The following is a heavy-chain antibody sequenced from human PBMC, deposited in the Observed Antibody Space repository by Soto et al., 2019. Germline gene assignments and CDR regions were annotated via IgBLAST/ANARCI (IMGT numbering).Heavy chain of an antibody. Sequence: QVQLVQSGAEVKKPGSSVKVSCKASGGTFSSYAISWVRQAPGQGLEWMGGIIPIFGTANYAQKFQGRVTITADESTSTAYMELSSLRSEDTAVYYCARGGSSSWYGGVYCYGMDVWGQGTTVTVSS. CDR2: IIPIFGTA. CDR3: ARGGSSSWYGGVYCYGMDV. D-gene: IGHD6-13*01. CDR1: GGTFSSYA. V-gene: IGHV1-69*01. J-gene: IGHJ6*02.